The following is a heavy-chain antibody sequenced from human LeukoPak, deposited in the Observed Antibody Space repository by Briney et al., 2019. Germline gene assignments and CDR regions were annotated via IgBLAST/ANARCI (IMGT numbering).Heavy chain of an antibody. J-gene: IGHJ4*02. V-gene: IGHV3-7*01. CDR2: IKQDGSEK. CDR1: GFTFSSYW. D-gene: IGHD3-22*01. Sequence: GGSLRLSCAASGFTFSSYWMSWVRQAPGKGLEWVANIKQDGSEKYYVDSVKGRFTISRDNAKNSLYLQMNSLRAEDTAVYYCANGPDSRLIRIDYWGQGTLVTVSS. CDR3: ANGPDSRLIRIDY.